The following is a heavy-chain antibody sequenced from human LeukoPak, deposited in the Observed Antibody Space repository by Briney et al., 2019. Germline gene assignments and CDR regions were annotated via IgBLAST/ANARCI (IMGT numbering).Heavy chain of an antibody. J-gene: IGHJ5*02. V-gene: IGHV4-39*07. CDR2: IYYSGST. Sequence: SSETLSLTCTVSGGSISSSSYYWGWIRQPPGKGLEWIGSIYYSGSTYYKPSLKSRVTISVDTSKNQFSLKLSSVTAADTAVYYCAGTYYYGSGSPLNWFDPWGQGTLVTVSS. D-gene: IGHD3-10*01. CDR3: AGTYYYGSGSPLNWFDP. CDR1: GGSISSSSYY.